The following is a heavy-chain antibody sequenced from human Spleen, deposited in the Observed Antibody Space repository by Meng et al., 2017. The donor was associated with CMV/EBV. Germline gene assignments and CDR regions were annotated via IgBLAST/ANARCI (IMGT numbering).Heavy chain of an antibody. V-gene: IGHV4-39*07. J-gene: IGHJ4*02. CDR2: IYYSGST. CDR3: ARERGYTVTTHFDY. D-gene: IGHD4-17*01. Sequence: SETLSLTCTVPGGSISSGDYYYNWIRQPPGKGLEWIASIYYSGSTYYNPSLKSRVTISVDTSKNQFSLKLSSVTAADTAVYYCARERGYTVTTHFDYWGQGTLVTVSS. CDR1: GGSISSGDYY.